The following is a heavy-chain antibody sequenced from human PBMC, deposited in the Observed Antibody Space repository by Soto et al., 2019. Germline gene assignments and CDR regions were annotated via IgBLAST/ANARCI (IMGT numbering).Heavy chain of an antibody. Sequence: QVQLVQSGAEVKKPGASVKVSCKASGYTFTSYGISWVRQASGQGLERMGWISAYNGNTKYAQKLQGRVTMTTDTSTSTAYMELRRLRSDDTAVYYCARDEAYKWNDGGWFDPWGQGTLVTVSS. CDR1: GYTFTSYG. V-gene: IGHV1-18*01. D-gene: IGHD1-1*01. CDR2: ISAYNGNT. J-gene: IGHJ5*02. CDR3: ARDEAYKWNDGGWFDP.